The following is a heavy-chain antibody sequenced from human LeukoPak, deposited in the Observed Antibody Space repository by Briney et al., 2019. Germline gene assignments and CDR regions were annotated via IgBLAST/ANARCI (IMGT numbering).Heavy chain of an antibody. Sequence: SETLSLTCTVSGGSISSYYWSWIRQPPGKGLEWIGYIYYSGSTNYNPSLKSRVTISVDTSKNQCSLKLSSVTAADTAVYYCARVVGTVTTSYFDYWGQGTLVTVSS. CDR2: IYYSGST. V-gene: IGHV4-59*01. D-gene: IGHD4-17*01. CDR3: ARVVGTVTTSYFDY. J-gene: IGHJ4*02. CDR1: GGSISSYY.